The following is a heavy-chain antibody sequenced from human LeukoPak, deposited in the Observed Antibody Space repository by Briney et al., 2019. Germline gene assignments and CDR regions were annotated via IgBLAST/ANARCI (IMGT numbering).Heavy chain of an antibody. V-gene: IGHV1-18*01. CDR2: ISAYNGNT. CDR1: EGTFSSYA. J-gene: IGHJ6*03. CDR3: ARNVDIVATIYYYYYMDV. Sequence: ASVKVSCKASEGTFSSYAISWVRQAPGQGLEWMGWISAYNGNTNYAQKLQGRVTMTTDTSTSTAYMELRSLRSDDTAVYYCARNVDIVATIYYYYYMDVWGKGTTVTISS. D-gene: IGHD5-12*01.